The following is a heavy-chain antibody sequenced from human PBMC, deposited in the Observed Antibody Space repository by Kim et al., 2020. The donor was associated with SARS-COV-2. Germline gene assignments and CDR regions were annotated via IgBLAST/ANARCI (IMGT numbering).Heavy chain of an antibody. CDR1: GFTFSSYG. CDR2: IWYDGSNK. CDR3: ARDNVGRRVAGGLWAPRGYNWFDP. D-gene: IGHD6-13*01. V-gene: IGHV3-33*08. Sequence: GGSLRLSCAASGFTFSSYGMHWVRQAPGKGLEWVAVIWYDGSNKYYADSVKGRFTISRDNSKNTLYLQMNSLRAEDTAVYYCARDNVGRRVAGGLWAPRGYNWFDPWGQGTLVTVSS. J-gene: IGHJ5*02.